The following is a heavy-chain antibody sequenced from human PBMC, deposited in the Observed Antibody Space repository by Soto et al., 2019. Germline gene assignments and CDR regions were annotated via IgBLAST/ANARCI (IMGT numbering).Heavy chain of an antibody. D-gene: IGHD3-22*01. CDR3: ARLYYYDSSCYYGDSHFDY. CDR2: IKQDGSVK. Sequence: PGGSRRLSCAASGFTFSSYWISWVRQAPGKGLEWVANIKQDGSVKYYVDSVKGRFTISRDNAKNSLYLQMNSLRAEDTAGYYVARLYYYDSSCYYGDSHFDYWGQGTLVTVSS. CDR1: GFTFSSYW. J-gene: IGHJ4*02. V-gene: IGHV3-7*01.